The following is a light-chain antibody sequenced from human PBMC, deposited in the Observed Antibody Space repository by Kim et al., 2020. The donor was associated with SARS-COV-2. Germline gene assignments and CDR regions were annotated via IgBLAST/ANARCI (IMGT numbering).Light chain of an antibody. J-gene: IGLJ3*02. CDR1: SLRSYY. CDR2: GKN. CDR3: NSRDSSGNHLV. V-gene: IGLV3-19*01. Sequence: LGQTVRITCKGDSLRSYYASWYQQKPGQAPVLVIYGKNNRPSGIPDRFSGSSSGNTASLTITGAQAEDEADYYCNSRDSSGNHLVFGGGTKLTVL.